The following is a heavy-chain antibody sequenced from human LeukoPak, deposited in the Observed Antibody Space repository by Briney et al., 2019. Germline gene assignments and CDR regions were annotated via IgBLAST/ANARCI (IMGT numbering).Heavy chain of an antibody. CDR1: GGSISSYY. CDR3: ARSHFDWLLYAPGEFDY. CDR2: IYYSGST. Sequence: SETLSLTCTVSGGSISSYYWGWIRQPPGKGLEWIGSIYYSGSTYYNPSLKSRVTISVDTSKNQFSLKLSSVTAADTAVYYCARSHFDWLLYAPGEFDYWGQGTLVTVSS. D-gene: IGHD3-9*01. V-gene: IGHV4-39*07. J-gene: IGHJ4*02.